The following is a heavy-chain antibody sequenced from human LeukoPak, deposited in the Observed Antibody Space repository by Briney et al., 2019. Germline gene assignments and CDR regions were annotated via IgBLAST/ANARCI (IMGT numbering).Heavy chain of an antibody. CDR3: AKGRSGVSSAAINY. CDR1: GFTFSSYA. Sequence: GGSLRLSCAASGFTFSSYAMSWVRQAPGKGLEWVSTISGGGDSTYYADSVKGRFTISRDNSKNTLHLQMNSLRAEDTAVYSCAKGRSGVSSAAINYWDQGTLVTVSS. D-gene: IGHD2-2*01. CDR2: ISGGGDST. V-gene: IGHV3-23*01. J-gene: IGHJ4*02.